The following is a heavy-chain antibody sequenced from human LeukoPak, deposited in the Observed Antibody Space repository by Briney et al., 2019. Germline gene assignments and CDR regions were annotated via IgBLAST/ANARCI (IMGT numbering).Heavy chain of an antibody. CDR3: ARGSYYYDSSGYYLYYFDY. CDR2: IKQDGSEE. D-gene: IGHD3-22*01. CDR1: GFTFSSYW. J-gene: IGHJ4*02. V-gene: IGHV3-7*01. Sequence: PGGSLRLSCAASGFTFSSYWMSWVRQAPGKGLEWVANIKQDGSEEYYVDSVKGRFTISRDNAKNSLYLQMNSLRAEDTAVYYCARGSYYYDSSGYYLYYFDYWGQGTLVTVSS.